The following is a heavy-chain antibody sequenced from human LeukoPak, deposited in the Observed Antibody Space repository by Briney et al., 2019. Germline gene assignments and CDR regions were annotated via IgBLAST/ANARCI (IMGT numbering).Heavy chain of an antibody. Sequence: ASVKVSCKASGYTFTSYGISWVRQAPGQGLEWMGWISAYNVNTNDAQKLRGRVTMTTDTSTTTAYMELRSLRSEDTAVYYCARVLVEMAIRSAFNIWGQGTMVTVSS. D-gene: IGHD5-24*01. CDR2: ISAYNVNT. J-gene: IGHJ3*02. CDR3: ARVLVEMAIRSAFNI. V-gene: IGHV1-18*01. CDR1: GYTFTSYG.